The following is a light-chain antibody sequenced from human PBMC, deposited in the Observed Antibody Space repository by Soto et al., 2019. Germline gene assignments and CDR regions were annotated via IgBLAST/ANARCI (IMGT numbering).Light chain of an antibody. CDR2: GNS. Sequence: QAVVTQPPSVSGAPGQRVTISCTGSSSNIGAGYHVHWYQQLPGTAPKLLIYGNSNRPSGVPDRFSGSKSGTSASLAISGLQAEDEADYYCQSYDSSLSWVFGGGTKLTVL. J-gene: IGLJ3*02. CDR1: SSNIGAGYH. V-gene: IGLV1-40*01. CDR3: QSYDSSLSWV.